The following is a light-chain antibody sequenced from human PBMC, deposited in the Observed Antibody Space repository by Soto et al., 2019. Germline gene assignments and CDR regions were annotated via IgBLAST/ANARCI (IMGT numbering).Light chain of an antibody. CDR3: GTWDSSLSAWV. J-gene: IGLJ3*02. CDR1: SSNIGNNY. CDR2: DNN. V-gene: IGLV1-51*01. Sequence: QSVLTQPRSVSAAPGQKVTISCSGSSSNIGNNYVSWYQQLPGTAPKLLIYDNNKRPSGIPDRFSGSKSGTSATLGITGLQTGDEADYYCGTWDSSLSAWVFGGGTQLTVL.